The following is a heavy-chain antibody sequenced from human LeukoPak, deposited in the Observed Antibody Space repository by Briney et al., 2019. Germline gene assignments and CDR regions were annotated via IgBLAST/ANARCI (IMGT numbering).Heavy chain of an antibody. V-gene: IGHV1-69*04. CDR2: IIPILGIA. D-gene: IGHD4-17*01. Sequence: ASVKVSCKASGYTFTGYYMHWVRQAPGQGLEWMGRIIPILGIANYAQKFQGRVTITADKSTSTAYMELSSLRSEDTAVYYCARDRTVTTGFDYWGQGTLVTVSS. CDR3: ARDRTVTTGFDY. CDR1: GYTFTGYY. J-gene: IGHJ4*02.